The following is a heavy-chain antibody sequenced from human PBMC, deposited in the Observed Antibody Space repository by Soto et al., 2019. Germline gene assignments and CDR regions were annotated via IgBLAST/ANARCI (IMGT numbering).Heavy chain of an antibody. CDR2: IYYSGST. D-gene: IGHD3-3*01. V-gene: IGHV4-59*01. CDR3: ARGDDYDFWSGYALY. Sequence: PSETLSLTCTVSGGSISSYYWSWIRQPPGKGLEWIGYIYYSGSTNYNPSLKSRVTISVDTSKNQFSLKLSSVTAADTAVYYCARGDDYDFWSGYALYWGQGTLVTVSS. J-gene: IGHJ4*02. CDR1: GGSISSYY.